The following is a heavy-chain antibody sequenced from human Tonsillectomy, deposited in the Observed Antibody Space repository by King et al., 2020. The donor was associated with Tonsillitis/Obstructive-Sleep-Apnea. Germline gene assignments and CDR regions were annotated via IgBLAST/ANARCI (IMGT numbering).Heavy chain of an antibody. CDR1: GFTFSSYS. Sequence: DVQLVESGGGLVKPGGSLRLSCAASGFTFSSYSRNWVRQAPGKGLEWVSSISSSSSYIYYADSVKGRCTISRDNAKNSLYLQMNSLRAEDTAVYYCARDQATKQTVYWGQGTLVPVSS. CDR2: ISSSSSYI. CDR3: ARDQATKQTVY. J-gene: IGHJ4*02. V-gene: IGHV3-21*01. D-gene: IGHD5-12*01.